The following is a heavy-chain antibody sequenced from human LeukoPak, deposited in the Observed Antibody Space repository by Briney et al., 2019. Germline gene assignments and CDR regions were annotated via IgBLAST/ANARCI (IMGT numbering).Heavy chain of an antibody. J-gene: IGHJ4*02. D-gene: IGHD5-18*01. Sequence: GGSLRLSCAASGFTFSDYSMNWVRQAPGKGLEWVSSISSSSSYIYYADSVKGRFTISRDNAKISLYLQMNSLRAEDTAVYYCARDSYGYREDYFDYWGQGTLVTVSS. CDR3: ARDSYGYREDYFDY. CDR2: ISSSSSYI. CDR1: GFTFSDYS. V-gene: IGHV3-21*01.